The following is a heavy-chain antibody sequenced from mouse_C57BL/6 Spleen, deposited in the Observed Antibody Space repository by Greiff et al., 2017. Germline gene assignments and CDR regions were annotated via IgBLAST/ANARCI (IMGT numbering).Heavy chain of an antibody. CDR3: ARNDGYSFAY. J-gene: IGHJ3*01. D-gene: IGHD2-3*01. Sequence: QVQLKESGPGLVQPSQSLSITCTVSGFSLTSYGVHWVRQSPGKGLEWLGVIWSGGSTDYNAAFISRLSISKDNSKSQVFFKMNSQQADDTAIYYCARNDGYSFAYWGQGTLVTVSA. CDR1: GFSLTSYG. CDR2: IWSGGST. V-gene: IGHV2-2*01.